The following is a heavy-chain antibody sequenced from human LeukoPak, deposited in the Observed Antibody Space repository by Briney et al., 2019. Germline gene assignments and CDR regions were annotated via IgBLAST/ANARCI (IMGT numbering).Heavy chain of an antibody. D-gene: IGHD5-24*01. CDR2: IKEDGSEK. CDR3: ARDDRDGYNYFAY. CDR1: GFTFSSYW. Sequence: GGSLRLSCAASGFTFSSYWMTWVRQAPGKGLEWVANIKEDGSEKYYVDSVKGRFTISRDNAKNSLYLQMNSLRAEDSAVYYCARDDRDGYNYFAYWGQGTLVTVSS. J-gene: IGHJ4*02. V-gene: IGHV3-7*04.